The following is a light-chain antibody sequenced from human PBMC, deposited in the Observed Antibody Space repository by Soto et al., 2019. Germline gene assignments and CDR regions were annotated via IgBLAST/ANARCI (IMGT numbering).Light chain of an antibody. CDR2: GAS. Sequence: EIVLTQSPGTLSLSPGERATLSCRASQSVSSSYLAWYQQKPGQAPRLLIYGASSRATGIPDRFSGSGSGTDFTLTISRLEAEYFALYYCQQSGSSLWTFGQGTKVEIK. J-gene: IGKJ1*01. CDR3: QQSGSSLWT. CDR1: QSVSSSY. V-gene: IGKV3-20*01.